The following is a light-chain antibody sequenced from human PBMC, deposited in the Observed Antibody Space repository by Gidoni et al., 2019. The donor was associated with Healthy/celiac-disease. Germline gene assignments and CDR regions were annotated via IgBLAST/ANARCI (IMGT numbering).Light chain of an antibody. V-gene: IGKV1-13*02. Sequence: AIQWTQSPSSLSASVGDRVTITCRASQGISSALAWYQQKPGKAPKLLIYDASSLESGVPSRFSCSGSGTDFTLTISSLQPEDFATYFCQQFNSYPLMCSFGQGTKLEIK. J-gene: IGKJ2*04. CDR2: DAS. CDR1: QGISSA. CDR3: QQFNSYPLMCS.